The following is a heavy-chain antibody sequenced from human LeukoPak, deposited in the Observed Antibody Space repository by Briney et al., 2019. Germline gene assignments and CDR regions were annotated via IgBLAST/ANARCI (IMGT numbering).Heavy chain of an antibody. CDR3: ARDYYDISGYYPWSY. D-gene: IGHD3-22*01. V-gene: IGHV3-30*04. CDR2: ISHDGSNE. Sequence: GGSLRLSCATSGFTFSSYAMHWVRQAPGKGLEWVAFISHDGSNEYYADSVKGRFTISRDSSKNTLYLQMNSLRAEDAAVYYCARDYYDISGYYPWSYWGQGTLVTVSS. CDR1: GFTFSSYA. J-gene: IGHJ4*02.